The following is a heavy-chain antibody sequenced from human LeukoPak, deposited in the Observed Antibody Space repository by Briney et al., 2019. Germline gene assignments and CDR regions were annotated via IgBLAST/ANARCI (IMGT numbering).Heavy chain of an antibody. J-gene: IGHJ4*02. V-gene: IGHV1-69*13. Sequence: ASVKVSCKASGGTFSSYAISWVRQAPGQGLEWMGGIIPIFDTANYAQKFQGRVTITADESTSTAYMELSSLRSEDTAVYYCASNYDSSGLSLDYWGQGTLVTVSS. CDR1: GGTFSSYA. CDR3: ASNYDSSGLSLDY. CDR2: IIPIFDTA. D-gene: IGHD3-22*01.